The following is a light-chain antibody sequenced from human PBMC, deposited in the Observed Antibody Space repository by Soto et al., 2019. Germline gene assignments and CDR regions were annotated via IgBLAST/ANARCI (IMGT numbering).Light chain of an antibody. CDR2: EVN. V-gene: IGLV2-8*01. Sequence: QSVLTQPPSASGSPGQSVTISCTGTSSDVGAYNYVAWYQQHPGKAPKLMMYEVNNRPSGVPDRFSGSKTGNTASLTVSGLQAEDEAHYYCTSYGGSDKYVVFGGVTQLTVL. CDR3: TSYGGSDKYVV. J-gene: IGLJ2*01. CDR1: SSDVGAYNY.